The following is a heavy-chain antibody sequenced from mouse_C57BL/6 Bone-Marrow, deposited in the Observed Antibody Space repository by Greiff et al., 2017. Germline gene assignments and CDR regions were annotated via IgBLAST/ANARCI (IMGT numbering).Heavy chain of an antibody. Sequence: VQLQQSGAELVRPGASVKLSCTASGFNITDDYMHWVKQRPEQGLEWIGWIDPENGDTEYASKFQGKATITADTSSNTAYLQLSSLTSEDTACCYCTPKGLFYGGYCPFADWGQGTLVTVSA. J-gene: IGHJ3*01. D-gene: IGHD2-3*01. V-gene: IGHV14-4*01. CDR1: GFNITDDY. CDR2: IDPENGDT. CDR3: TPKGLFYGGYCPFAD.